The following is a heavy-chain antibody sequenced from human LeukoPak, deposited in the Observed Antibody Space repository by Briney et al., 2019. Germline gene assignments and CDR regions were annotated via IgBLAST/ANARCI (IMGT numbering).Heavy chain of an antibody. CDR3: ARDMGNDYGDYGDAFDI. CDR1: GFTFSSFT. Sequence: AGGSLRLSCSASGFTFSSFTMNWVRQAPGKGLEWVSGISGSGGSTYYADSVKGRFTISRDNSKNTLYLQMNSLRAEDTAVYYCARDMGNDYGDYGDAFDIWGQGTMVTVSS. D-gene: IGHD4-17*01. V-gene: IGHV3-23*01. J-gene: IGHJ3*02. CDR2: ISGSGGST.